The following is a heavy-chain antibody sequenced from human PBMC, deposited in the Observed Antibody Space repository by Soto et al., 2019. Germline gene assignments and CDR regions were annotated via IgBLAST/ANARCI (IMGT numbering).Heavy chain of an antibody. CDR3: ARANDDNYYGSGSENRPRSNWFDP. J-gene: IGHJ5*02. CDR2: IYYSGGT. Sequence: SETLSLTCTVSGGSISSGDYYWSWIRQPPGKGLEWIGYIYYSGGTYYNPSLKSRVTITVDTSKNQFSLKLSSVTASDTAVYYCARANDDNYYGSGSENRPRSNWFDPWGQGTLVTVSS. V-gene: IGHV4-30-4*01. D-gene: IGHD3-10*01. CDR1: GGSISSGDYY.